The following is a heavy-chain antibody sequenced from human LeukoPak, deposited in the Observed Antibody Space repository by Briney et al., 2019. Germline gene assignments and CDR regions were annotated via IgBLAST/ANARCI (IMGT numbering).Heavy chain of an antibody. J-gene: IGHJ5*02. CDR1: GYTFTGYY. D-gene: IGHD3-3*01. Sequence: GASVKVSCKASGYTFTGYYMHWVRQAPGQGLEWMGWINPNSGGTNYAQKFQGRVTMTRDTSISTAYMELSRLRSDDTAVYYCARGQATIFGVAFNWFDPWGQGTLVTVSS. CDR3: ARGQATIFGVAFNWFDP. CDR2: INPNSGGT. V-gene: IGHV1-2*02.